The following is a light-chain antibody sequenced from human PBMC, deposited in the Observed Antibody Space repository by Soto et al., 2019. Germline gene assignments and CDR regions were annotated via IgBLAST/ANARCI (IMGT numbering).Light chain of an antibody. CDR1: QTISSH. CDR2: GAF. J-gene: IGKJ1*01. V-gene: IGKV1-39*01. Sequence: DIQMTQSPPSVSASVGDRVTITCRASQTISSHLHWYQQKPGKAPQLLIYGAFSLQSVVPSRFSGSESGTDFPLTISSLQPEDFATYYCQQTYSDWTFGQGTKVEIK. CDR3: QQTYSDWT.